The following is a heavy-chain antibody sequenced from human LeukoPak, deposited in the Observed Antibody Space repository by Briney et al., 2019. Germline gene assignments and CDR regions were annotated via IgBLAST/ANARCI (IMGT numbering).Heavy chain of an antibody. Sequence: ASVKVSCKASGYTFTSYGISWVRQAPGQGLEWMGWISAYNGNTNYAQKLQGRVTMTTDTSTSTAYMELRSLRSDDTAVYYCARDGEDIVVVPAAIQFDYWGQGTLVTVSS. CDR3: ARDGEDIVVVPAAIQFDY. V-gene: IGHV1-18*01. CDR2: ISAYNGNT. CDR1: GYTFTSYG. J-gene: IGHJ4*02. D-gene: IGHD2-2*02.